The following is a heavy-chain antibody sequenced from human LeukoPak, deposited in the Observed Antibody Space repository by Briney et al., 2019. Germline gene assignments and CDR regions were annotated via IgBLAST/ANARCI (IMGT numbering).Heavy chain of an antibody. Sequence: SETLSLTCTVSGGSISSYYWSWIRQPPRKGLEWIGYIYYSGSTNYNASLQSRVTISIETSKNQISLRLNSVTAADTAIYYCAKSGGYGLIDYWGQGTLVTVSS. CDR1: GGSISSYY. J-gene: IGHJ4*02. V-gene: IGHV4-59*08. CDR2: IYYSGST. CDR3: AKSGGYGLIDY. D-gene: IGHD1-26*01.